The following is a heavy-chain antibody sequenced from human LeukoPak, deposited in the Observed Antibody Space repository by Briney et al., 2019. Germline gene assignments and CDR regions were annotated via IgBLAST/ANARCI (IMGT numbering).Heavy chain of an antibody. D-gene: IGHD3-9*01. Sequence: ASVTVSCKASGGTFSSYAISWVRQAPGQGLEWMGGIIPIFGTANYAQKFQGRVTITADESTSTAYMELSSLRSEDTAVYYCARGLDSQRADYWGQGTLVTVSS. CDR1: GGTFSSYA. CDR2: IIPIFGTA. CDR3: ARGLDSQRADY. V-gene: IGHV1-69*13. J-gene: IGHJ4*02.